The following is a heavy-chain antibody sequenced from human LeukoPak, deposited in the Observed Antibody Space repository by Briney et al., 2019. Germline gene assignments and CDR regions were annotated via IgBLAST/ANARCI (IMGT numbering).Heavy chain of an antibody. CDR1: GYTFTGYY. V-gene: IGHV1-8*02. D-gene: IGHD6-19*01. CDR2: MNPNSGNT. Sequence: ASVKVSCKASGYTFTGYYMHWVRQATGQGLEWMGWMNPNSGNTGYAQKFQGRVTMTRNTSISTAYMELSSLRSEDTAVYHCARGFSSGWPYREYYYYGMDVWGQGTTVTVSS. CDR3: ARGFSSGWPYREYYYYGMDV. J-gene: IGHJ6*02.